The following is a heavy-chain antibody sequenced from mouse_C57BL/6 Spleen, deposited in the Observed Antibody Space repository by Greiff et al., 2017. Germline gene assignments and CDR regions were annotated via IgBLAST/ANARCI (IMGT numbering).Heavy chain of an antibody. D-gene: IGHD4-1*01. CDR2: IDPENGDT. CDR3: TTWNWDGY. Sequence: VQLQQSGAELVRPGASVKLSCTASGFNIKDDYMHWVKQRPEQGLEWIGWIDPENGDTEYASKFQGKATITADTSSNTAYLQLSSLTSEDTAVYYCTTWNWDGYWGQGTTLTVSS. V-gene: IGHV14-4*01. J-gene: IGHJ2*01. CDR1: GFNIKDDY.